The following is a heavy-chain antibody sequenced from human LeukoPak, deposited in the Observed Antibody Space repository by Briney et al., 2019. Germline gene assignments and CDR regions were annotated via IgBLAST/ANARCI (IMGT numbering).Heavy chain of an antibody. CDR1: GGSISSYY. Sequence: SETLSLTCTVSGGSISSYYWSWIRQPPGKGLEWIGSIYYSGSTYYNPSLKSRVTISVDTSKNQFSLKLSSVTAADTAVYYCARPQVELGSFDYWGQGTLVTVSS. D-gene: IGHD3-16*01. V-gene: IGHV4-59*05. J-gene: IGHJ4*02. CDR3: ARPQVELGSFDY. CDR2: IYYSGST.